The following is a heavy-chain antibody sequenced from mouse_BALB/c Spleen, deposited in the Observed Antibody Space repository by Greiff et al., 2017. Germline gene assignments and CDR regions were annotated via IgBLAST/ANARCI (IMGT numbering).Heavy chain of an antibody. CDR1: GFTFSSYG. Sequence: EVKLMESGGDLVKPGGSLKLSCAASGFTFSSYGMSWVRQTPDKRLEWVATISSGGSYTYYPDIVKGRFTISRDNAKNTLYLQMSSLKSEDTAMYYCARRPGFAYWGQGTLVTVSA. V-gene: IGHV5-6*02. J-gene: IGHJ3*01. CDR3: ARRPGFAY. CDR2: ISSGGSYT.